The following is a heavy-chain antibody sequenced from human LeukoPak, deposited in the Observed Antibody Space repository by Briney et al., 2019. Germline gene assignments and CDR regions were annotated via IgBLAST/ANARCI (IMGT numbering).Heavy chain of an antibody. CDR3: ARGYSSSWGYGMDV. J-gene: IGHJ6*02. D-gene: IGHD6-13*01. V-gene: IGHV3-53*01. CDR1: GFTVGSNY. CDR2: IYSGGST. Sequence: GGSLRLSCAASGFTVGSNYMSWVRQAPGKGLEWVSVIYSGGSTYYADSVKGRFTISRDNSKNTLYLQMNSLRAEDTAVYYCARGYSSSWGYGMDVWGQGTTVTVSS.